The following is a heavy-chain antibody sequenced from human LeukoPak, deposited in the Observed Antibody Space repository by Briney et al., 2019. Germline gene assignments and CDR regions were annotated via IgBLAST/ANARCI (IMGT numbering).Heavy chain of an antibody. CDR1: GFTFSNSG. V-gene: IGHV3-33*01. J-gene: IGHJ3*01. CDR2: IWYDGSNE. CDR3: AREISMFVNAFDL. Sequence: QSGGSLRLSCAASGFTFSNSGMHWVRQAPGKGLEWVAVIWYDGSNEYYADAVKGRFIISRDNSKNTAHLQMNSLRVEDTSVYYCAREISMFVNAFDLWGQGTLVAVSS. D-gene: IGHD3-10*02.